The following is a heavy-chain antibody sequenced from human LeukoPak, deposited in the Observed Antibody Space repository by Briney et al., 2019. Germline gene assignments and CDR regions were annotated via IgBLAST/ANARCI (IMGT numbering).Heavy chain of an antibody. J-gene: IGHJ4*02. CDR1: GDSITSSSYY. CDR3: ARDLVFDRGAY. CDR2: MYYTGTI. Sequence: SETLSLTCTVSGDSITSSSYYWGWIRQPPGKGLEWIGTMYYTGTIYYNPSLKSRVTISVDTSKNQFSLSLSSVTAEDTAVYYCARDLVFDRGAYWGQGTLVTVSS. D-gene: IGHD3-16*01. V-gene: IGHV4-39*07.